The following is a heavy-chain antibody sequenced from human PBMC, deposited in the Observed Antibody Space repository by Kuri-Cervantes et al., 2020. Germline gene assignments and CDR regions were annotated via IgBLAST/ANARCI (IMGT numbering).Heavy chain of an antibody. V-gene: IGHV4-34*01. Sequence: GSLRLSCAAYGGSFSDYYWSWIRQPPGKGLEWIGEINHRGSTNYNPSLKSRVTISVDTSKNQFFLKLSSVTAADTAVYYCARGSVYGDYVRSISLAYWGQGTLVTVSS. J-gene: IGHJ4*02. CDR2: INHRGST. CDR3: ARGSVYGDYVRSISLAY. CDR1: GGSFSDYY. D-gene: IGHD4-17*01.